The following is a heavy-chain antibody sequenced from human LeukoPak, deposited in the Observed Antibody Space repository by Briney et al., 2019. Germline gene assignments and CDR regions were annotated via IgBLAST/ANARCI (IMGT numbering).Heavy chain of an antibody. J-gene: IGHJ4*02. Sequence: ASVKVSCKASGYTFTNYGISWVRQAPGQGLEWMGWISAYNGNTEYAQKVQGRVTMTTDTSTSTAYMELRSLRSGDTAVYYCARYYDSSGYYYLDYWGQGALVTVSS. CDR2: ISAYNGNT. V-gene: IGHV1-18*01. CDR1: GYTFTNYG. CDR3: ARYYDSSGYYYLDY. D-gene: IGHD3-22*01.